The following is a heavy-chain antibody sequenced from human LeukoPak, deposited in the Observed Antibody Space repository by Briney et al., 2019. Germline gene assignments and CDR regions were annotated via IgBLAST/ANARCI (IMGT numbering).Heavy chain of an antibody. CDR1: GFTFSRYS. J-gene: IGHJ6*03. D-gene: IGHD3-22*01. V-gene: IGHV3-21*01. Sequence: GGSLRLSCAASGFTFSRYSMNWVRQAPGKGLEWVASTSSTSTFIYSADSVKGRFTISRDTAKNSLFLQMNSLRAEDTAIYYCARDYFDSSDYPQTYYYYYMDVWGKGTTVTVSS. CDR3: ARDYFDSSDYPQTYYYYYMDV. CDR2: TSSTSTFI.